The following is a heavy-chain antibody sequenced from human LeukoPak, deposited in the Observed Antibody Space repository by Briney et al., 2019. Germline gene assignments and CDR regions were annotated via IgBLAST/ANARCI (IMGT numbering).Heavy chain of an antibody. CDR3: ARVEAAAGIDY. CDR2: INTNTGNP. J-gene: IGHJ4*02. Sequence: ASVKVSCKASGYIFSDYYMHWVRQAPGQGLEWMGWINTNTGNPTYAQGFTGRFVFSLDTSVSTAYLQISSLKAEDTAVYYCARVEAAAGIDYWGQGTLVTVSS. CDR1: GYIFSDYY. V-gene: IGHV7-4-1*02. D-gene: IGHD6-13*01.